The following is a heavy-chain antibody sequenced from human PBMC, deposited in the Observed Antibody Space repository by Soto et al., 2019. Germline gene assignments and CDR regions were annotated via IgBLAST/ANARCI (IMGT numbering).Heavy chain of an antibody. Sequence: QVQLVESGGGVVQPGRSLRLSCAAAGFTFYNYGIHRVRQAPGKGLEWVAVISYDGSNKYYADSVKGRFTISRDNSKSTLYLQMNSLRAEDTAVYYCAKVIFGVPTPDPYYYYAMDVWGQGTTVTVSS. J-gene: IGHJ6*02. D-gene: IGHD3-3*01. CDR3: AKVIFGVPTPDPYYYYAMDV. CDR1: GFTFYNYG. CDR2: ISYDGSNK. V-gene: IGHV3-30*18.